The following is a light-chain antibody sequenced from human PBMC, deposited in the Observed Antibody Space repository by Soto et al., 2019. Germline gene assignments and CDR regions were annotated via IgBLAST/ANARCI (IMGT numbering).Light chain of an antibody. CDR1: QSISNY. Sequence: DIQMTQSPSSLSASVGDRATITCRASQSISNYLNWYQQKPGKAPNLLIYDASSVQSGVPSRFSGSGSGTDFTLTISSLQPEDFATYYCQQSYSTPPGTFGQGTKVDIK. V-gene: IGKV1-39*01. J-gene: IGKJ2*01. CDR3: QQSYSTPPGT. CDR2: DAS.